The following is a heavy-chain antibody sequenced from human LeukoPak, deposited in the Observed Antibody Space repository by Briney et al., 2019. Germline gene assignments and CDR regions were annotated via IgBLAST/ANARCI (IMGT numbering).Heavy chain of an antibody. CDR2: IYYSGST. D-gene: IGHD1-26*01. V-gene: IGHV4-39*01. CDR1: GGSISSSSYY. CDR3: ARFRNSGSYLFDY. J-gene: IGHJ4*02. Sequence: PSETLSLTCTVSGGSISSSSYYWGWIRQPPGKGLEWIGSIYYSGSTYYNPSLKSRVTISVDTSKNQFSLKLSSVTAADTAVYYRARFRNSGSYLFDYWGQGTLVTVSS.